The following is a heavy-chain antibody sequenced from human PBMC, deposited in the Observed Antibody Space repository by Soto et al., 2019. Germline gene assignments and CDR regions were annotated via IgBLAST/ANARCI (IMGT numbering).Heavy chain of an antibody. J-gene: IGHJ6*02. Sequence: EVQLLESGGGLVQPGGSLRLSCAASGFTFSSYAMSWVRQAPGKGLEWVSAISGSGGSTYYADSVKGRFTISRDNSKNTLYLQMNSLRAEDTAVYYCARTGDHYDFWSGYWDNYYYYYGMDVWGQGTTVTVSS. CDR2: ISGSGGST. V-gene: IGHV3-23*01. CDR1: GFTFSSYA. D-gene: IGHD3-3*01. CDR3: ARTGDHYDFWSGYWDNYYYYYGMDV.